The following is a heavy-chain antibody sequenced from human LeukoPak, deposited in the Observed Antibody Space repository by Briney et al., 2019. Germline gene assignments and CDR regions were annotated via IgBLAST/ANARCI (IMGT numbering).Heavy chain of an antibody. CDR2: INQDGSDK. V-gene: IGHV3-7*01. CDR1: GFAFNDYY. D-gene: IGHD5-24*01. J-gene: IGHJ4*03. CDR3: AKDGDGDSEHPYDY. Sequence: GGSLRLSCAASGFAFNDYYMSWVRQVPGKGLEWVAMINQDGSDKYYVDSVKGRFTISRDNAKKSVYLQMNSLRAEDTAIYYCAKDGDGDSEHPYDYWGQGTTVTVSS.